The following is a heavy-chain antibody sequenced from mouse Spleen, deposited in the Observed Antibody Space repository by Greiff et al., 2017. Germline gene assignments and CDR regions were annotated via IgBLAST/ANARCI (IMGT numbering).Heavy chain of an antibody. CDR2: VYSRSGNT. V-gene: IGHV1-81*01. D-gene: IGHD1-1*01. Sequence: QVQLQQSGAELARPGASVKLSCKASGYTFTSYGVSWVKQRTGQGLEWIGEVYSRSGNTYYNEKFEGKATLTADKSSSTAYMELRSLTSEDSAVYFCAIYYYGSSPLAYWGQGTLVTVSA. CDR3: AIYYYGSSPLAY. CDR1: GYTFTSYG. J-gene: IGHJ3*01.